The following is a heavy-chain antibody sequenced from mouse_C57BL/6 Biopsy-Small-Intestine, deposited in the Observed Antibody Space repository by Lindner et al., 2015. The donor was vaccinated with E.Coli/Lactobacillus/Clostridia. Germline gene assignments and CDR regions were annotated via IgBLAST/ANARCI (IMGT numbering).Heavy chain of an antibody. CDR2: FHPYNGDT. CDR3: ARGSIIDF. Sequence: VQLQESGAELVKPGASVKMSCKSSGYTFTTYPIEWKKQNHGKSLEWIGNFHPYNGDTKYNEKFKDKATLTVEKSSTTVYLELSRLTYDDSAVYYCARGSIIDFWGQGTTLTVSS. V-gene: IGHV1-47*01. J-gene: IGHJ2*01. D-gene: IGHD1-2*01. CDR1: GYTFTTYP.